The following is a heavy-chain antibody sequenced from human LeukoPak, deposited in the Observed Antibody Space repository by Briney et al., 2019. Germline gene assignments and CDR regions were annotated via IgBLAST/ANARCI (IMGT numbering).Heavy chain of an antibody. CDR2: IRSKANSYAT. J-gene: IGHJ4*02. CDR3: TRLGIAVAGTGDY. CDR1: GFTFSGSA. V-gene: IGHV3-73*01. D-gene: IGHD6-19*01. Sequence: PGGSLTLSCAASGFTFSGSAMHWVRQASGKGLEWVGRIRSKANSYATAYAASVKGRFTISRDDSKNTAYLQMNSLKTEDTAVYYCTRLGIAVAGTGDYWGQGTLVTVSS.